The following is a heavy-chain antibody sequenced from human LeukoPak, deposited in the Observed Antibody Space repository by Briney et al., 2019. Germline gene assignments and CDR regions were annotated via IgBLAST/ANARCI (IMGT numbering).Heavy chain of an antibody. CDR3: AKDESSGNCPRGYFDY. D-gene: IGHD1-26*01. CDR1: GFTFRSYA. J-gene: IGHJ4*02. CDR2: ISYDGSNK. V-gene: IGHV3-30-3*01. Sequence: HPGRSLRLSCAASGFTFRSYAMHWVRQGPGKGLEWVAVISYDGSNKYYADSVKGRFTSSRANSKNTLYLQMNSLRAEDTDVYDCAKDESSGNCPRGYFDYWGQGTLVTVSS.